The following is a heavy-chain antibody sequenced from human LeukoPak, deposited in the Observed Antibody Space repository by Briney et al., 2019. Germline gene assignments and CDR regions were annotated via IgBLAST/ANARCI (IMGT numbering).Heavy chain of an antibody. D-gene: IGHD2-2*01. Sequence: PGGSLRLSCAASGFTFSSYAMGWVRQAPGKGLEWVSAISGSGDTYYADSVKGRFTISRDNSKNTLYLQMNSLRAEDTAVYYCAKDFWDIVVVPSAIPDYWGQGTLVTVSS. V-gene: IGHV3-23*01. CDR1: GFTFSSYA. J-gene: IGHJ4*02. CDR3: AKDFWDIVVVPSAIPDY. CDR2: ISGSGDT.